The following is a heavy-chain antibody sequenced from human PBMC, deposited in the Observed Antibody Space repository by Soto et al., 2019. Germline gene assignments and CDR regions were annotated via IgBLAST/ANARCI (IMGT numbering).Heavy chain of an antibody. CDR2: ISGSGRTT. CDR1: GFTFSSYT. V-gene: IGHV3-48*02. Sequence: EAQLVESGGALVQPGGSLTLSCAATGFTFSSYTINWVRQAPGKGLELVSYISGSGRTTSYADSVKGRVTISRDNAKNSVSLQLGSLRDEYAAVYYGARVRGYAYGGAFDIWGQGTMVTVSS. J-gene: IGHJ3*02. D-gene: IGHD5-18*01. CDR3: ARVRGYAYGGAFDI.